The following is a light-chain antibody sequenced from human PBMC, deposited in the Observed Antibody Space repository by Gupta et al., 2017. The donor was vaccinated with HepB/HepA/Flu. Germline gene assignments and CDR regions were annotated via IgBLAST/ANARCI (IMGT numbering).Light chain of an antibody. J-gene: IGLJ2*01. CDR1: SSDVVYNDY. Sequence: QYALTQPAPVSGSPGQSITTPCTGTSSDVVYNDYVSWYQHHPGKAPKLMIYDVSNRPSGVSNRFSGSKSGNTASLTISGLQAEDEADYYCSSYTRTSTLVFGGGTKLTVL. CDR3: SSYTRTSTLV. V-gene: IGLV2-14*03. CDR2: DVS.